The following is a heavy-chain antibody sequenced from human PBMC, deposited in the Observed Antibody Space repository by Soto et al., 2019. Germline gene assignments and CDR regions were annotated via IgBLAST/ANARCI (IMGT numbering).Heavy chain of an antibody. CDR1: GYTFTSYG. CDR2: ISAYNGNT. Sequence: ASVKVSCKASGYTFTSYGISCVRQAPGQGLEWMGWISAYNGNTNYAQKLQGRVTMTTDTSTSTAYMELRSLRSDDTAVYYCARDGLASTVTTRYYYYGMDVWGQGTTVTVSS. CDR3: ARDGLASTVTTRYYYYGMDV. V-gene: IGHV1-18*01. J-gene: IGHJ6*02. D-gene: IGHD4-17*01.